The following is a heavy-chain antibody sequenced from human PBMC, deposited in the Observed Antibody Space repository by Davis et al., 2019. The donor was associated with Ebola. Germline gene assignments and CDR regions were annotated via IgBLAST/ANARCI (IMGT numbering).Heavy chain of an antibody. J-gene: IGHJ4*02. D-gene: IGHD3-22*01. CDR2: ISSSSSYI. CDR1: GFTFSSYS. V-gene: IGHV3-21*01. CDR3: ATDINYYDSSGYRYYFDL. Sequence: GGSLRLSCAASGFTFSSYSMNWVRQAPGKGLEWVSSISSSSSYIYYADSVKGRFTISRDNAKNSLYLQMNSLRAEDSAVYYCATDINYYDSSGYRYYFDLWGQGTLVTVSS.